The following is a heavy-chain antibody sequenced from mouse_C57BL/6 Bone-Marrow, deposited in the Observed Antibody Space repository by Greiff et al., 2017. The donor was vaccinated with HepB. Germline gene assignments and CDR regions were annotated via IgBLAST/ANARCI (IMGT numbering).Heavy chain of an antibody. J-gene: IGHJ3*01. Sequence: QVQLQQSGAELARPGASVKLSCKASGYTFTSYGISWVKQRTGQGLEWIGESYPRSGNTYYNEKFKGKATLTADKSSSTAYMELRSRTSEDSAVYFCARGVERAYWGQGTLVTVSA. CDR1: GYTFTSYG. V-gene: IGHV1-81*01. CDR3: ARGVERAY. D-gene: IGHD1-1*01. CDR2: SYPRSGNT.